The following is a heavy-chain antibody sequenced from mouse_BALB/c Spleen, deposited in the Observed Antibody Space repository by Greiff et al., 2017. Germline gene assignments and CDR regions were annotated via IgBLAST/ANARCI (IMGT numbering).Heavy chain of an antibody. CDR3: ARERNGYYWYFDV. J-gene: IGHJ1*01. CDR2: ISYSGST. V-gene: IGHV3-8*02. CDR1: GDSITSGY. D-gene: IGHD2-2*01. Sequence: EVHLVESGPSLVKPSQTLSLTCSVTGDSITSGYWNWIRKFPGNKLEYMGYISYSGSTYYNPSLKSRISITRDTSKNQYYLQLNSVTTEDTATYYCARERNGYYWYFDVWGAGTTVTVSS.